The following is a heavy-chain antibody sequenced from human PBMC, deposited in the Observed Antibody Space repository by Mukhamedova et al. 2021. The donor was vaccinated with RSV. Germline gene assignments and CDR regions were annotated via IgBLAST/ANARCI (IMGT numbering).Heavy chain of an antibody. CDR2: GGT. V-gene: IGHV1-2*02. D-gene: IGHD3-22*01. CDR3: ARIYGSGYYLLHY. J-gene: IGHJ4*02. Sequence: GGTNYAQKFQGRVTMTRDTSISTAYMELSRLRSDDTAVYYCARIYGSGYYLLHYWGQGTLVTVSS.